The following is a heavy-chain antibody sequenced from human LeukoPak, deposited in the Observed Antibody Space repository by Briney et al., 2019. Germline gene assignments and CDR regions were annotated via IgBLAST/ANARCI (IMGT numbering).Heavy chain of an antibody. Sequence: SETLSLTCTVFAGPIHDYYWTWIPRSPGKGREGIRRVQINENNNYNPSLRSRLTLSLDTSKNQFSLNLTSVTAADTAIYYCVRESVAPRTRWFDYWGQGTLVTVSS. CDR1: AGPIHDYY. CDR2: VQINENN. V-gene: IGHV4-4*07. CDR3: VRESVAPRTRWFDY. J-gene: IGHJ4*02. D-gene: IGHD5-24*01.